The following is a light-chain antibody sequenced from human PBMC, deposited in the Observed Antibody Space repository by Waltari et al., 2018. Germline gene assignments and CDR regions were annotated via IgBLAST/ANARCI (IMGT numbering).Light chain of an antibody. J-gene: IGKJ4*01. CDR2: WAS. V-gene: IGKV4-1*01. CDR1: QSVFYSSDNKNY. Sequence: DIVLTQSPDSLAVSLGERATIDCKSSQSVFYSSDNKNYLAWYQQKPGQPPKRLIYWASTRDSGVPDRFSGSGSGTHFTLSISGLQAEDVAVYYCQQYYSTSLTFGGGTKVEIK. CDR3: QQYYSTSLT.